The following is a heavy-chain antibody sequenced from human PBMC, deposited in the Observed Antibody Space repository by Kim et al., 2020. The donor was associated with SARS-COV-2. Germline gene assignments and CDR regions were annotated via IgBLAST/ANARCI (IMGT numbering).Heavy chain of an antibody. CDR3: ARDLSGAAVAGTVDY. V-gene: IGHV3-21*01. Sequence: DSVKGRFTISRANAKNSLYLQMNSLRAEDTAVYYCARDLSGAAVAGTVDYWGQGTLVTVSS. J-gene: IGHJ4*02. D-gene: IGHD6-19*01.